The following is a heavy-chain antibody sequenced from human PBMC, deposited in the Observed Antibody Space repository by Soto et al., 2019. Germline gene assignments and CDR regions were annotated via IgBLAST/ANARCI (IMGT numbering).Heavy chain of an antibody. Sequence: ASVKVSCKASGYTFTGYYMHWVRQAPGQGLEWMGWISAYNGNTNYAQKLQGRVTMTTDTSTSTAYMELRSLRSDDTAVYYCASGVNDSSGYYYVYWGQGTLVTVSS. CDR3: ASGVNDSSGYYYVY. CDR2: ISAYNGNT. J-gene: IGHJ4*02. V-gene: IGHV1-18*04. D-gene: IGHD3-22*01. CDR1: GYTFTGYY.